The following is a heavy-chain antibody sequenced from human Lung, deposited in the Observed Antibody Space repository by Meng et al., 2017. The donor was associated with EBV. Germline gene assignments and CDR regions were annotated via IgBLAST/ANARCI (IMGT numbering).Heavy chain of an antibody. J-gene: IGHJ4*02. Sequence: HVCPMQFGTKVKKPGASVRGSCEAAGYAVASYGISWLRQAPGQGLEWMGWFVNNVDTYSAQKFQGRVTMTTDTHTSTAFMELRSLRSDDTAVYYCARGTPGRSYSDYWGQGTLVTVSS. CDR3: ARGTPGRSYSDY. CDR1: GYAVASYG. CDR2: FVNNVDT. D-gene: IGHD3-10*01. V-gene: IGHV1-18*01.